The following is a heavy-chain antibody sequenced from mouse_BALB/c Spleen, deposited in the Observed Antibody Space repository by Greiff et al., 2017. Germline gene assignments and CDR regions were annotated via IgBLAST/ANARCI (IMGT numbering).Heavy chain of an antibody. D-gene: IGHD1-1*01. V-gene: IGHV5-4*02. Sequence: EVHLVESGGGLVKPGGSLKLSCAASGFTFSDYYMYWVRQTPEKRLEWVATISDGGSYTYYPDSVKGRFTISRDNAKNNLYLQMSSLKSEDTAMYYCASYYYGSSYYAMDYWGQGTSVTVSS. CDR1: GFTFSDYY. J-gene: IGHJ4*01. CDR2: ISDGGSYT. CDR3: ASYYYGSSYYAMDY.